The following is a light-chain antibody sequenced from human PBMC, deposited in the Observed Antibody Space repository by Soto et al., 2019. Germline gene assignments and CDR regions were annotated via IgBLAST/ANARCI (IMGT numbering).Light chain of an antibody. Sequence: VVTQPPSVSGAPGQRVTISCTGSSSNIGAGYDVHWYQQLPGTAPKLLIYGNSNRPSGVPDRFSGSKSGTSASLAITGLQAEDEADYYCQSYDSSLSFYVFGTGTKLTVL. J-gene: IGLJ1*01. CDR1: SSNIGAGYD. CDR3: QSYDSSLSFYV. V-gene: IGLV1-40*01. CDR2: GNS.